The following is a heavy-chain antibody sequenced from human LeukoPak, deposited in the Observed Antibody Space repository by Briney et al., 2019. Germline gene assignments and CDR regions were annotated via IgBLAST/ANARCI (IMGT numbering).Heavy chain of an antibody. CDR3: ARHPLVYYDFWSGYFDY. J-gene: IGHJ4*02. CDR2: IYPGDSDT. Sequence: GESPKISCKGSGYSFTSYWIGWVRQMPGKGLEWMGIIYPGDSDTRYSPSFQGQVTISADKSISTAYLQWSSLKASDTAMYYCARHPLVYYDFWSGYFDYWGQGTLVTVSS. V-gene: IGHV5-51*01. D-gene: IGHD3-3*01. CDR1: GYSFTSYW.